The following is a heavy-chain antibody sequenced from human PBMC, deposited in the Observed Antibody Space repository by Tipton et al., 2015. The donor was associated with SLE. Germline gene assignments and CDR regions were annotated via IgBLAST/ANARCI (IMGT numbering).Heavy chain of an antibody. CDR1: GGSVSSGSYY. J-gene: IGHJ4*02. CDR3: ARVKAGFGYCSSTSCPGPFDY. CDR2: IYYSGST. V-gene: IGHV4-61*01. D-gene: IGHD2-2*01. Sequence: TLSLTCTVSGGSVSSGSYYWSWIRQPPGKGLEWIGYIYYSGSTNYNPSLKSRVTISVDTSKNQFSLKLSSVTAADTAVYYCARVKAGFGYCSSTSCPGPFDYWGQGTLVTVSS.